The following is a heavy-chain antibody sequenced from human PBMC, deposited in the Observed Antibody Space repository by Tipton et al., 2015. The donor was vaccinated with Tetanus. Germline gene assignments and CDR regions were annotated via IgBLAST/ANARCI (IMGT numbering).Heavy chain of an antibody. Sequence: GSLRLSCAASGFTFRTYAMSWVRQAPGKGLVWVSRINSDGSSTSYADSVKGRFTISGDNAKNTLSLQMNSLRAEDTAVYYCTRDLGGYAGYWGQGTLVTVSS. V-gene: IGHV3-74*01. CDR1: GFTFRTYA. D-gene: IGHD2-15*01. J-gene: IGHJ4*02. CDR3: TRDLGGYAGY. CDR2: INSDGSST.